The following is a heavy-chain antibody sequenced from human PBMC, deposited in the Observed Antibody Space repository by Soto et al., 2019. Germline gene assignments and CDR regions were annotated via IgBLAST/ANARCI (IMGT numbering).Heavy chain of an antibody. CDR2: VTGSGST. Sequence: QVQLQESGPGLVKPSETLSLTCAVFGDSMDNNRWWSWVRQSPGKGLEWIGEVTGSGSTNYNPSLDSRVTKSRVTFSAYLSLHLSSVTAADTAVYYCARHKVSSFSGEVDFFDCWGLGTLVSVSS. J-gene: IGHJ4*02. V-gene: IGHV4-4*02. CDR3: ARHKVSSFSGEVDFFDC. CDR1: GDSMDNNRW. D-gene: IGHD2-2*01.